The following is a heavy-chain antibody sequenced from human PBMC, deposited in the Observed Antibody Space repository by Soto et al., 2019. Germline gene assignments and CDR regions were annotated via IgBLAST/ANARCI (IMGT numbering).Heavy chain of an antibody. V-gene: IGHV4-34*01. CDR3: ARGDITIFGVVPHYYYYYMDV. CDR1: GGSFSGYY. D-gene: IGHD3-3*01. CDR2: INHSGST. J-gene: IGHJ6*03. Sequence: SETLSLTCAVYGGSFSGYYWSWIRQPPGKGLEWIGEINHSGSTNYNPSLKSRVTISVDTSKNQFSLKLSSVTAADTAVYYCARGDITIFGVVPHYYYYYMDVWGKGTTVTV.